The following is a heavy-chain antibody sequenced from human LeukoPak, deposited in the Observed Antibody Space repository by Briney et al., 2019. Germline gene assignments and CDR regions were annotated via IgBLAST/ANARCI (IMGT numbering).Heavy chain of an antibody. V-gene: IGHV4-38-2*01. J-gene: IGHJ3*02. D-gene: IGHD2-2*01. CDR1: GYSISSGYF. Sequence: SETLSLTCAVSGYSISSGYFWGWIRQPPGKGLEWIGSIYHSGSTYYTPSLKSRVTISVDTSKNQFSLKLSSVTADDTAVYYCASLLGYCSSTSCFDAFDIWGQGTMVTVSS. CDR2: IYHSGST. CDR3: ASLLGYCSSTSCFDAFDI.